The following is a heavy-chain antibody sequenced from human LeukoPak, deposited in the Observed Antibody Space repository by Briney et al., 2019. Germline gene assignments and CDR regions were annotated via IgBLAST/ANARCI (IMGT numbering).Heavy chain of an antibody. D-gene: IGHD4-17*01. V-gene: IGHV1-69*13. CDR2: IIPIFGTA. Sequence: ASVKASCKASGGTFSSYAISWVRQAPGQGPEWMGGIIPIFGTANYAQRFQGRVTITADESTSTAYMELSSLRSEDTAVYYCARERTTESFLDVWGKGTTVTISS. J-gene: IGHJ6*04. CDR3: ARERTTESFLDV. CDR1: GGTFSSYA.